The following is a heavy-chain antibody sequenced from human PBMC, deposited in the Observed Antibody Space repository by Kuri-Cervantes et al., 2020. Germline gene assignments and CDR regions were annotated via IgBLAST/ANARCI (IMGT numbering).Heavy chain of an antibody. CDR3: ASTSGYYGDYFDY. CDR1: GGSISSGGYS. J-gene: IGHJ4*02. Sequence: SQTLSLTCAVSGGSISSGGYSWSWIRQPPGKGLEWIGYIYHSGSTYYNPSLKSRVTISVDTSKNQFSLKLSSVTAADTAVYYCASTSGYYGDYFDYWGQGTLVTVSS. V-gene: IGHV4-30-2*01. D-gene: IGHD3-22*01. CDR2: IYHSGST.